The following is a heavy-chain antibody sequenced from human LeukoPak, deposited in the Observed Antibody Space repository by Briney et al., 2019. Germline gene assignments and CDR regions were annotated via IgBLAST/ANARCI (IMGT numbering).Heavy chain of an antibody. Sequence: GGSLLLSCAASGFPFSSYGMHWVRPAPGKGLEWVAVISYDGSNKYYADSVKGRFTISRDNSKNTLYLQMNSLRAEDTAVYYCAKDLVAATPNYYYGMDVWGQGATVTVSS. J-gene: IGHJ6*02. D-gene: IGHD2-15*01. CDR2: ISYDGSNK. V-gene: IGHV3-30*18. CDR1: GFPFSSYG. CDR3: AKDLVAATPNYYYGMDV.